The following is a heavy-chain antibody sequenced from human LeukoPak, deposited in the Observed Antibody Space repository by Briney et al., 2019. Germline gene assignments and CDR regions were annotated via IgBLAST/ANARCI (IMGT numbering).Heavy chain of an antibody. V-gene: IGHV1-2*02. D-gene: IGHD6-19*01. J-gene: IGHJ1*01. Sequence: GASVKVSCKASGYTFTGYYMHWVRQAPGQGLEWMGWINPNSGGTNYAQKFQGRVTMTRDTSISTAYMEPSRLRSDDTAVYYCARGWAVAGHDAEYFQHWGQGTLVTVSS. CDR1: GYTFTGYY. CDR3: ARGWAVAGHDAEYFQH. CDR2: INPNSGGT.